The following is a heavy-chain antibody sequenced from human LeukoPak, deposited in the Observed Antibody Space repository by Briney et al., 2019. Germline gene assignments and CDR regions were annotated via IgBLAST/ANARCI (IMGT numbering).Heavy chain of an antibody. CDR3: ARGFSSGWYGESIDY. Sequence: GGSLRLSCAASGFTFSSYSMNWVRQAPGKGLEWFSSISSSSSHIYYADSVKGRFTISRHNAKNSLYLQMNSLRAEDTAVYYCARGFSSGWYGESIDYWGQGTLVTVSS. CDR1: GFTFSSYS. D-gene: IGHD6-19*01. V-gene: IGHV3-21*01. J-gene: IGHJ4*02. CDR2: ISSSSSHI.